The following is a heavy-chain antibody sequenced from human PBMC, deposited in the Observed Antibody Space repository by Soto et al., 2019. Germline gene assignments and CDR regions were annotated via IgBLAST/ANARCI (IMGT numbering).Heavy chain of an antibody. J-gene: IGHJ6*02. Sequence: GGSLRLSCAASGFTFSSYTMRWVRQAPGKGLEWVSIISGSGDDTYYADSVKGRFTISRDNSKSTLYLQINSLRAEDTAVYYCAKTRGAMIYAISVYGMDVWGQGTTVTVSS. V-gene: IGHV3-23*01. CDR3: AKTRGAMIYAISVYGMDV. CDR2: ISGSGDDT. CDR1: GFTFSSYT. D-gene: IGHD2-8*01.